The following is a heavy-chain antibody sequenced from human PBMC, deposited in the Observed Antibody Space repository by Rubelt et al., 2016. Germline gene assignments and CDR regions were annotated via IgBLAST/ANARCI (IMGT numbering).Heavy chain of an antibody. CDR2: IIPILGIA. J-gene: IGHJ6*02. V-gene: IGHV1-69*04. D-gene: IGHD6-6*01. Sequence: QVQLVQSGAEVKKPGSSVKVSCKASGGTFSSYAISWVRQAPGQGLEWMGRIIPILGIANYAQKFQGRVTITADKSTSTAYMELSSLGGEDTAVDYCARPRPGYYYGMDVWGQGTRVTVSS. CDR3: ARPRPGYYYGMDV. CDR1: GGTFSSYA.